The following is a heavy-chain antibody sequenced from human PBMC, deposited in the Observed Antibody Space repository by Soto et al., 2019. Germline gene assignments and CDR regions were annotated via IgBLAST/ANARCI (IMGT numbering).Heavy chain of an antibody. CDR3: ARGETYDYVWGSYRYALGY. Sequence: GESLKISCKGSGYSFTSYWIGWVRQMPGKGLEWMGIIYPGDSDTRYSPSFQGQVTISADKSISTAYLQWSSLKASDTAMYYCARGETYDYVWGSYRYALGYWGQGTLVTVSS. CDR1: GYSFTSYW. D-gene: IGHD3-16*02. V-gene: IGHV5-51*01. CDR2: IYPGDSDT. J-gene: IGHJ4*02.